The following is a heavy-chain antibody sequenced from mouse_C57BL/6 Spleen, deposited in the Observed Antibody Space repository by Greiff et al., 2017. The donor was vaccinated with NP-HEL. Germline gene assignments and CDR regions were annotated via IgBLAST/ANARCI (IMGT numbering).Heavy chain of an antibody. J-gene: IGHJ2*01. CDR1: GYSFTGYF. CDR2: IYSYNGYT. Sequence: VQLPQSGPELVKPGASVKISCKASGYSFTGYFMNRVKQSHGKGPEWVGRIYSYNGYTFFNQKFKGKATLTVDKSSSTAHMELLSLTAEDFAVYYCATGYDYDLYYFGYRGQGTTLTVSS. V-gene: IGHV1-37*01. D-gene: IGHD2-4*01. CDR3: ATGYDYDLYYFGY.